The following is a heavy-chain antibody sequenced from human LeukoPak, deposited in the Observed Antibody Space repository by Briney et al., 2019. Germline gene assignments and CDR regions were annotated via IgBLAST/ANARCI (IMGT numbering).Heavy chain of an antibody. CDR1: GYTFTGYY. Sequence: ASVKVSCKASGYTFTGYYMHWVRQAPGQGLVWVGRIDPNSGGTSYAQKFQGRVTMTRDTSITTAYMELSRLTSDDTAVYYCARDSQVSADYWGQGTLVTVSS. CDR3: ARDSQVSADY. V-gene: IGHV1-2*06. J-gene: IGHJ4*02. D-gene: IGHD5/OR15-5a*01. CDR2: IDPNSGGT.